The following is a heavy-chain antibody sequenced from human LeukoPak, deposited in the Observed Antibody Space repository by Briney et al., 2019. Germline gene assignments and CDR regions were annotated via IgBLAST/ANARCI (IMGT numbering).Heavy chain of an antibody. CDR2: IGGSGSTT. J-gene: IGHJ4*02. Sequence: GGSLRLSCAASGFTFNTYAMSWVRQAPGKGLEWVSGIGGSGSTTYYAESVKGRFTISRDNAKHTLYLQMNSLRAEDTAAYYCAKAFDDYFFDYWGQGTLVTVSS. V-gene: IGHV3-23*01. CDR1: GFTFNTYA. D-gene: IGHD2-21*02. CDR3: AKAFDDYFFDY.